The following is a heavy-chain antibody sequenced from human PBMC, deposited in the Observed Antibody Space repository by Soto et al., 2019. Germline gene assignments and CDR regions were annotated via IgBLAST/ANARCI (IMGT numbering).Heavy chain of an antibody. CDR3: ARDKITGLFDY. CDR2: IFYSGTT. CDR1: GGSISSGGYY. V-gene: IGHV4-31*03. J-gene: IGHJ4*01. Sequence: SETLSLTCTVSGGSISSGGYYWSWIRQHPGKGLEWIGYIFYSGTTYYNPSLKSRVTISVDTSKNQFSLKLSSVTAADTAVYYCARDKITGLFDYWGQEPWSPSPQ. D-gene: IGHD2-8*02.